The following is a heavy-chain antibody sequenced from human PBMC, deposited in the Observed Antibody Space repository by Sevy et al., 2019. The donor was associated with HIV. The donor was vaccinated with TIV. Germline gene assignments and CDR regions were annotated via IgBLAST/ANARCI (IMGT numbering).Heavy chain of an antibody. V-gene: IGHV3-23*01. J-gene: IGHJ4*02. CDR2: ISGSGGST. D-gene: IGHD4-17*01. Sequence: GGSLRLSCAASGFTFSSYAMSWVRQAPGKGLEWVSAISGSGGSTYYADSMKGRFTISRDNSKNTLYLQMNSLRAEDTAVYYCAKAPSSLRCQHFDYWGQGTLVTVSS. CDR3: AKAPSSLRCQHFDY. CDR1: GFTFSSYA.